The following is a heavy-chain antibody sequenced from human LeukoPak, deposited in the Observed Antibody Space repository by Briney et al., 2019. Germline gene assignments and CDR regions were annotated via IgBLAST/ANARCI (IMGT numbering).Heavy chain of an antibody. J-gene: IGHJ3*02. CDR3: AADPDYYDRFAAFDI. V-gene: IGHV1-24*01. CDR1: GYTLTELS. D-gene: IGHD3-22*01. Sequence: ASVKVSCKVSGYTLTELSMHWLRQAPGKGLEWMGGFDPEDGETIYAQKFQGRVTMTEDTSTDTAYMELSSLRSEDTAVYYCAADPDYYDRFAAFDIWGQGTMVTVSS. CDR2: FDPEDGET.